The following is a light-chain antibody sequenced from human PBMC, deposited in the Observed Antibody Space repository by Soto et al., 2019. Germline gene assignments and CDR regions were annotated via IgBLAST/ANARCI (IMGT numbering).Light chain of an antibody. CDR1: SSNIGAGYD. J-gene: IGLJ2*01. V-gene: IGLV1-40*01. CDR3: QSYDSSLSGYVV. Sequence: QPVLTQPPSVSGAPGQRVTISCTGSSSNIGAGYDVHWYQQLPGTAPKLLIYGNSNRPSGVADRFSGSKSGTTASLAITGLQAEDEADDYCQSYDSSLSGYVVFGGGTKLTVL. CDR2: GNS.